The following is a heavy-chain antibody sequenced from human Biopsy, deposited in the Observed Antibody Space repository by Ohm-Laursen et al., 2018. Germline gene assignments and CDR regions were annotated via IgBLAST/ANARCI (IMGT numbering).Heavy chain of an antibody. D-gene: IGHD3-9*01. CDR3: ATKLTGYSHH. V-gene: IGHV1-69*06. CDR2: NIPILGTG. Sequence: SSVKVSCKTSGYTFTSYEINWVRQAPGQGLEWLGGNIPILGTGNYAQKFQGRVTVAADTSTSTATMELRSLRSDDTAVYYCATKLTGYSHHWGQGTLVTVSS. J-gene: IGHJ1*01. CDR1: GYTFTSYE.